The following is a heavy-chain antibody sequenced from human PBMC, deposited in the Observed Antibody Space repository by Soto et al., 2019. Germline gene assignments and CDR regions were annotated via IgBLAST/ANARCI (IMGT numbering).Heavy chain of an antibody. Sequence: SETLSLTCAVYGGSFSGYYWSWIRQPPGKGLEWIGEINHSESTNYNPSLKSRVTISVDTSKNQFSLKLSSVTAADTAVYYCARGYSSSSPKRGSSWFDPWGQGTLVTVSS. CDR2: INHSEST. CDR3: ARGYSSSSPKRGSSWFDP. J-gene: IGHJ5*02. V-gene: IGHV4-34*01. CDR1: GGSFSGYY. D-gene: IGHD6-6*01.